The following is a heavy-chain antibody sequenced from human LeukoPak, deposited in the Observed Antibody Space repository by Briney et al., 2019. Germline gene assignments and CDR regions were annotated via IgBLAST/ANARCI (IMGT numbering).Heavy chain of an antibody. V-gene: IGHV3-23*01. D-gene: IGHD3-16*01. CDR2: ISGSGGST. J-gene: IGHJ6*03. Sequence: GGSLRLPCAASGFTFSSYAMSWVRQAPGKGLEWVSAISGSGGSTYYADSVKGRFTISRDNSKNTLYLQMNSLRAEDTAVYYCAKDGVGRYYYYMDVWGKGTTVTVSS. CDR3: AKDGVGRYYYYMDV. CDR1: GFTFSSYA.